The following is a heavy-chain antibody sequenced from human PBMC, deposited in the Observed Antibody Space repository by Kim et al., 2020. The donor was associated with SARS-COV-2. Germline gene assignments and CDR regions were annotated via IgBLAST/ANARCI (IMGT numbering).Heavy chain of an antibody. CDR3: ARDTYIAVRGVITLPGDY. CDR1: GYTFTGYY. J-gene: IGHJ4*02. Sequence: ASVKVSCKASGYTFTGYYMHWVRQAPGQGLEWMGWINPNSGGTNYAQKFQGRVTMTRDTSISTAYMELSRLRSDDTAVYYCARDTYIAVRGVITLPGDYWGQGTLVTVSS. V-gene: IGHV1-2*02. D-gene: IGHD3-10*01. CDR2: INPNSGGT.